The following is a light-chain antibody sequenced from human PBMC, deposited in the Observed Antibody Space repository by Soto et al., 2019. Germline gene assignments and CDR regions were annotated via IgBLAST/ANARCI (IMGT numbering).Light chain of an antibody. V-gene: IGKV3-15*01. CDR1: QSVSSN. Sequence: EIVMTQSPATLSVSPGERATLSCRARQSVSSNLAWYQQKPGQAPRLLIYGASTRATDIPARFSGSGSGTEFTLTINSLQSEDFAVYYCQQYNNWRGPFGQGTKVEIK. CDR3: QQYNNWRGP. CDR2: GAS. J-gene: IGKJ1*01.